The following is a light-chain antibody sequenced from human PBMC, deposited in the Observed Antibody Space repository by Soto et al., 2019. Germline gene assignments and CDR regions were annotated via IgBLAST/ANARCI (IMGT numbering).Light chain of an antibody. CDR3: QQYGSSPKT. V-gene: IGKV3-20*01. Sequence: EIVLPQSPGTLSLSPGERATLSCRASQSVSSSYLAWYQQKPGQAPRLLIYGASSRATGIPDRFSGSGSGTDVTLTISRLEPEDFAVYYCQQYGSSPKTFGQVTKLEIK. CDR2: GAS. J-gene: IGKJ2*01. CDR1: QSVSSSY.